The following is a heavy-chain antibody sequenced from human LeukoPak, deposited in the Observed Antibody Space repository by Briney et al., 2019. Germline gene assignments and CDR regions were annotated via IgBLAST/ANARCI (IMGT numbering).Heavy chain of an antibody. V-gene: IGHV3-73*01. CDR2: IDKKDKGYATAT. CDR1: GFTFSGSA. Sequence: GGSLRLSCAASGFTFSGSAIHWVRQSSGKGLEWVGQIDKKDKGYATATAYAASVKGRFTIPRDDSINTAYLQMNSLKTEDTAVYYCARPSQYGSGTDYYFDSWGQGTLVTVSS. J-gene: IGHJ4*02. CDR3: ARPSQYGSGTDYYFDS. D-gene: IGHD3-10*01.